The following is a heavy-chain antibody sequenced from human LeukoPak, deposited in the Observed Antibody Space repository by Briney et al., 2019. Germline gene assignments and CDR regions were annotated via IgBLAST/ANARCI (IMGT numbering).Heavy chain of an antibody. CDR1: GFTFSSYS. V-gene: IGHV3-21*01. Sequence: VGSLRLSCAASGFTFSSYSMNWVRQAPGKGLEWVSSISSGSTYIYYADSLKGRFTISRDNAKNSLYLQMNSLRAEDTAVYYCARERCLELRRCYFDFWGQGTLVTVSS. J-gene: IGHJ4*02. D-gene: IGHD1-7*01. CDR3: ARERCLELRRCYFDF. CDR2: ISSGSTYI.